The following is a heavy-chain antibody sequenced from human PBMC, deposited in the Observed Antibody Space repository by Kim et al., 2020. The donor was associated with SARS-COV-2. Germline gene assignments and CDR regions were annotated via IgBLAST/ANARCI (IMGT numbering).Heavy chain of an antibody. Sequence: ASVKVSCKVSGYTLTELSMHWVRQAPGKGLEWMGGFDPEDGETIYAQKFQGRVTMTEDTSTDTAYMELSSLRSEDTAVYYCATGLMGILTGYDAFDIWGQGTMVTVSS. J-gene: IGHJ3*02. V-gene: IGHV1-24*01. CDR1: GYTLTELS. CDR2: FDPEDGET. D-gene: IGHD3-9*01. CDR3: ATGLMGILTGYDAFDI.